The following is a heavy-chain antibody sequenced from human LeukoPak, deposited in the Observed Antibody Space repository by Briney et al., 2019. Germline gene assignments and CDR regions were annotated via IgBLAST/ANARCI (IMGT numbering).Heavy chain of an antibody. Sequence: TSQTLSLTCTVSGGSISSGGYYWSWIRQHPGKGLEWIGYIYYSGSTYYNPSLKSRVTISVDTSKNQFSLKLSSVTAADTAVYYCARHTAMGDCFDYWGQGTLVTVSS. CDR3: ARHTAMGDCFDY. D-gene: IGHD5-18*01. CDR2: IYYSGST. V-gene: IGHV4-31*03. J-gene: IGHJ4*02. CDR1: GGSISSGGYY.